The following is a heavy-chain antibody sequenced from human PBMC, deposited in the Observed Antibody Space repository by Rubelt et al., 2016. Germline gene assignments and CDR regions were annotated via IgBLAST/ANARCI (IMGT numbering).Heavy chain of an antibody. V-gene: IGHV3-21*01. CDR3: ARGGGSGYDGGDAFDV. Sequence: EVQLVESGGGLVKPGGSLRLSCAASEFTFNTYAMNWVRQAPGKGLEWVSSISNSGSYIYYADSMKGRITISRDNAKNSLYLQMNSLRAEDTALYYCARGGGSGYDGGDAFDVWGQGTMVTVSS. D-gene: IGHD5-12*01. CDR1: EFTFNTYA. CDR2: ISNSGSYI. J-gene: IGHJ3*01.